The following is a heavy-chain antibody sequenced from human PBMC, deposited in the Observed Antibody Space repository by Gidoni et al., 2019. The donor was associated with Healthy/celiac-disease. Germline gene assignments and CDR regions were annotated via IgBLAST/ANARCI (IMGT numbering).Heavy chain of an antibody. CDR2: IYYSGST. J-gene: IGHJ4*02. D-gene: IGHD5-18*01. Sequence: QLQLQESGPGLVKPSETLSLTCTVSGGSISRSSYYWGWIRQPPGKGLEWIGSIYYSGSTYYNPSLKSRVTISVDTSKNQFSLKLSSVTAADTAVYYCAREGREYSYGYSYYFDYWGQGTLVTVSS. CDR3: AREGREYSYGYSYYFDY. CDR1: GGSISRSSYY. V-gene: IGHV4-39*07.